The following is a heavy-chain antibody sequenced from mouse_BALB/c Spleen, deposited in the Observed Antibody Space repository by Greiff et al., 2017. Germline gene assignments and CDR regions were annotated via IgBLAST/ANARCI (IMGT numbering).Heavy chain of an antibody. Sequence: EVKLVESGGGLVKPGGSLKLSCAASGFAFSSYDMSWVRQTPEKRLEWVAYISSGGGSTYYPDTVKGRFTISRDNAKNTLYLQMSSLKSEDTAMYYCARRGTTVVDGPYWYFDVWGAGTTVTVSS. J-gene: IGHJ1*01. D-gene: IGHD1-1*01. CDR3: ARRGTTVVDGPYWYFDV. CDR1: GFAFSSYD. CDR2: ISSGGGST. V-gene: IGHV5-12-1*01.